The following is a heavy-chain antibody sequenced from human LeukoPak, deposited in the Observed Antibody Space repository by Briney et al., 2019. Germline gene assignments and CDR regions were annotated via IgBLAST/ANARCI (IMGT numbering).Heavy chain of an antibody. V-gene: IGHV3-49*03. D-gene: IGHD6-19*01. CDR1: GFTFGDYL. CDR3: SRGSGWLSVY. Sequence: GGSLRLSCTASGFTFGDYLMSWFRQAPGKGLEWMGFISGGTTGYAASVKGRFTISRDDSTSIAYLQMNSLTTEDTAVYYCSRGSGWLSVYWGQGTLVTVSS. J-gene: IGHJ4*02. CDR2: ISGGTT.